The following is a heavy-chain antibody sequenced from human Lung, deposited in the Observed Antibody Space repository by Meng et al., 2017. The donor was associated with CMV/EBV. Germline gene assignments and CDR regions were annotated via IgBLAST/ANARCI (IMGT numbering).Heavy chain of an antibody. D-gene: IGHD3-10*01. J-gene: IGHJ6*02. V-gene: IGHV3-48*03. CDR2: ISSNGSTI. Sequence: GESXKISCAASGFTFSSYEMNWVRQAPGKGLEWVSYISSNGSTIYYADSVKGRFTISRDNAKNSLYLQMNSLRAEDTAVYYCARDPLWFGVNYYYGMDVWXQWTTVTVSS. CDR1: GFTFSSYE. CDR3: ARDPLWFGVNYYYGMDV.